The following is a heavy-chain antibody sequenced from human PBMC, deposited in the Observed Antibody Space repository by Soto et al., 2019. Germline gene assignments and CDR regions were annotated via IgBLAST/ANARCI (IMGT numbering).Heavy chain of an antibody. V-gene: IGHV3-23*01. CDR3: AKDSGSYSSLDC. CDR2: ISGSGGST. D-gene: IGHD1-26*01. CDR1: GFTFSSYA. J-gene: IGHJ4*02. Sequence: EVQLLESGGGLVQPGGSLRLSCAASGFTFSSYAMSWVRQAPGKGLEWVSAISGSGGSTYYADSVKGRFTISRDNSKNTLYLQMNSLRAKDTAVYYCAKDSGSYSSLDCWGQGTLVTVSS.